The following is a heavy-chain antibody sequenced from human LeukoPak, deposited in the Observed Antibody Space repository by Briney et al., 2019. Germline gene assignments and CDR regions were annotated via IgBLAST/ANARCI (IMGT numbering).Heavy chain of an antibody. CDR2: IYSGGST. D-gene: IGHD3-22*01. Sequence: GGSLRLSCAASGFTVSSNYMSWVRQAPGKGLDWVSVIYSGGSTYYADSVKGRFTISRDNSKNTLYLQMNSLRAEDTAVYYCARELDYDSSGYYYEKWFDPWGQGTLVTVSS. V-gene: IGHV3-66*01. CDR1: GFTVSSNY. J-gene: IGHJ5*02. CDR3: ARELDYDSSGYYYEKWFDP.